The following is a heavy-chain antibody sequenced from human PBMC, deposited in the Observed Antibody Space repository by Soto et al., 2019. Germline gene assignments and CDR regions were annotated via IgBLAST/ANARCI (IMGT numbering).Heavy chain of an antibody. J-gene: IGHJ6*02. V-gene: IGHV3-30*18. D-gene: IGHD6-6*01. Sequence: QVQLVESGGGVVQPGRSLRLSCAASGFTFSSYGMHWVRQAPGKGLEWVAVISYDGSNKYYADSVKGRFTISRDNSKNKLYLQMNSLIAEDTAVYYCAKGTGRGIAARAYYYGMDVWGQGTTVTVSS. CDR1: GFTFSSYG. CDR2: ISYDGSNK. CDR3: AKGTGRGIAARAYYYGMDV.